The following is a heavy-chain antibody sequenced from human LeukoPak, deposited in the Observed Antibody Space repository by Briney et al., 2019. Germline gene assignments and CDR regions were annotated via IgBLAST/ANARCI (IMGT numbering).Heavy chain of an antibody. CDR2: IYYSGST. Sequence: PSETLSLTCTVSGGSICSGGYYWSWIRQHPGKGLEWIGYIYYSGSTYYNPSLKSRVTMSVDTSKNQFSLKLSSVTAADTAVYYCAREGYDFWSGYYTYYYYYYYMDVWGKGTTVTVSS. CDR1: GGSICSGGYY. CDR3: AREGYDFWSGYYTYYYYYYYMDV. J-gene: IGHJ6*03. D-gene: IGHD3-3*01. V-gene: IGHV4-31*03.